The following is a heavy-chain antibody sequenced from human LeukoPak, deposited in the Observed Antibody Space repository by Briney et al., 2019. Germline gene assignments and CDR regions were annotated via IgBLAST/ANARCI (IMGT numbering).Heavy chain of an antibody. CDR1: GGSISSYY. D-gene: IGHD3-22*01. Sequence: SETLSLTCTVSGGSISSYYWSWIRQPPGKGLEWIGYIYYSGSTNYNPSLKGRVTISVDTSKNQFSLKLSSVTAADTAVYYCARVFVDSSGYYSYYFDYWGQGTLVTVSS. J-gene: IGHJ4*02. CDR2: IYYSGST. CDR3: ARVFVDSSGYYSYYFDY. V-gene: IGHV4-59*01.